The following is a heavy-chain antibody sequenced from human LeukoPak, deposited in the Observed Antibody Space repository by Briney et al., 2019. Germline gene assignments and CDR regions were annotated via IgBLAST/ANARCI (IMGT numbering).Heavy chain of an antibody. CDR3: ARAGAGIAARGFDY. D-gene: IGHD6-6*01. Sequence: GGSLRLSCAASGFTFSSYSMNWVRQAPGKGLEWVSSISSSSSYIYYADSVKGRFTISRDNAKNSLCLQMYSLRAEDTAVYYCARAGAGIAARGFDYWGQGTLVTVSS. V-gene: IGHV3-21*01. CDR1: GFTFSSYS. CDR2: ISSSSSYI. J-gene: IGHJ4*02.